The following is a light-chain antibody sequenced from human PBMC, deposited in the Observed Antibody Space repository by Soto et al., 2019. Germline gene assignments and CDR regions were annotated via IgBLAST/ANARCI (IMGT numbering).Light chain of an antibody. CDR2: DAS. V-gene: IGKV3-15*01. CDR3: QQYNNWPPWT. Sequence: ILVTQSPATLSVSPGERATLSCRASQSVSNNLAWYQQKPGQAPRLLIYDASTRATGIPARFSGSRSGTEFTLTISGLQSEDFAVYYCQQYNNWPPWTFGQGTKVEIK. J-gene: IGKJ1*01. CDR1: QSVSNN.